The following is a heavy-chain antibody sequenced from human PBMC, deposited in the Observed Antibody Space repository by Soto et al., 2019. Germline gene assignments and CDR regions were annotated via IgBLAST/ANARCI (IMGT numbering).Heavy chain of an antibody. D-gene: IGHD3-10*01. J-gene: IGHJ4*02. V-gene: IGHV4-30-2*01. CDR2: IYHSGST. CDR3: ARAVGWFGELLGGYYFDY. Sequence: QLQLQESGSGLVKPSQTLSLTCAVSGGSISSGGYSWSWIRQPPGKGLEWIGYIYHSGSTNYNSSLKSRVTISVDRSKNQFSLKLSSVTAADTAVYYCARAVGWFGELLGGYYFDYWGQGTLVTVSS. CDR1: GGSISSGGYS.